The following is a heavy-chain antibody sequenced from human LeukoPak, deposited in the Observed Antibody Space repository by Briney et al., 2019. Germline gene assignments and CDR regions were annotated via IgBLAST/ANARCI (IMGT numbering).Heavy chain of an antibody. D-gene: IGHD3-3*01. V-gene: IGHV4-59*01. CDR1: GGSISSYY. CDR3: ARGLDTYYDFWSANWFDP. J-gene: IGHJ5*02. CDR2: IYYSGST. Sequence: SETLSLTCTVSGGSISSYYWSWIRQPPGKGLEWIGYIYYSGSTNYNPSLKSRVTISVDTPKNQFSLKLSSVTAADTAVYYCARGLDTYYDFWSANWFDPWGQGTLVTVSS.